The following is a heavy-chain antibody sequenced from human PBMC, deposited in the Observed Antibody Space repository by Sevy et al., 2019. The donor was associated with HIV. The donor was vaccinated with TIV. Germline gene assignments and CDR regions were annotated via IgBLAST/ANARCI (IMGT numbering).Heavy chain of an antibody. D-gene: IGHD2-21*01. CDR2: INHSGST. CDR3: ARDLAYCGGDCYFSYYGMDV. CDR1: GGSFSGYY. J-gene: IGHJ6*02. V-gene: IGHV4-34*01. Sequence: SETLSLTCAVYGGSFSGYYWSWIRQPPGKGLEWIGEINHSGSTNYNPSLKSRVTISVDTSKNQFSLKLSSVTAADTAVYYCARDLAYCGGDCYFSYYGMDVWDQGTTVTVSS.